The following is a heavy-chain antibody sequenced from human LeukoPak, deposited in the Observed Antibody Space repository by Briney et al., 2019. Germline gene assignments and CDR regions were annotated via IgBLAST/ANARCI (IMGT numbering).Heavy chain of an antibody. Sequence: SETLSLTCAVYGGSFSGHYWSWIRQPPGKGLEWIGEINHSGSTNYNPSLKSRVTISVDKSKNQFSLELSSVAAADTAVYFCARKDSNYGGFDYWGQGTLVTVSS. CDR3: ARKDSNYGGFDY. V-gene: IGHV4-34*01. D-gene: IGHD4-11*01. CDR2: INHSGST. J-gene: IGHJ4*02. CDR1: GGSFSGHY.